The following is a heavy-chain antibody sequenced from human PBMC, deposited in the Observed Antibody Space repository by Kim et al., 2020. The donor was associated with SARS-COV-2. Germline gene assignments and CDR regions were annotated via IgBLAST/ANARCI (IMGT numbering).Heavy chain of an antibody. CDR2: ISSSSSTI. CDR3: ARVALHGSGSYSLRTYYYYYGMDV. J-gene: IGHJ6*02. CDR1: GFTSSSYS. D-gene: IGHD3-10*01. Sequence: GGSLRLSCAASGFTSSSYSMNWVRQAPGKGLEWVSYISSSSSTIYYADSVKGRFTISRDNAKNSLYLQMNSLRDEDTAVYYCARVALHGSGSYSLRTYYYYYGMDVWGQGTTVTVSS. V-gene: IGHV3-48*02.